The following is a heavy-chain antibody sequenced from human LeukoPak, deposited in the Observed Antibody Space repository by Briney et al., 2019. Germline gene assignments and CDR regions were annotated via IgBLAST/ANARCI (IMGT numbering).Heavy chain of an antibody. CDR3: ARQGYCSSTSCYNRGFFDY. V-gene: IGHV4-39*01. CDR1: GGSISSSSYY. Sequence: SETLSLTCTVSGGSISSSSYYWGWIRQPPGKGLEWIGSIYYSGSTNYNPSLKSRVTIYVDTSRNQFPLKLSSVTAADTAVYYCARQGYCSSTSCYNRGFFDYWGQGTLVTVSS. D-gene: IGHD2-2*01. CDR2: IYYSGST. J-gene: IGHJ4*02.